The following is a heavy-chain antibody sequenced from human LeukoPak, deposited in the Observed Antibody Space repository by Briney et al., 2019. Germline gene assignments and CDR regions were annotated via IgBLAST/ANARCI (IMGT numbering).Heavy chain of an antibody. V-gene: IGHV3-23*01. CDR1: GFTFSNYV. J-gene: IGHJ4*02. D-gene: IGHD2-2*01. Sequence: GGSLRLSCAASGFTFSNYVMSWVRQAPGKGLEWVSAISGSGGSTYYADSVKGRFTISRDNSKNTLYLQMNSLRAEDTAVYYCAKADCSSTSCYLFDYWGQGTLVTVSS. CDR2: ISGSGGST. CDR3: AKADCSSTSCYLFDY.